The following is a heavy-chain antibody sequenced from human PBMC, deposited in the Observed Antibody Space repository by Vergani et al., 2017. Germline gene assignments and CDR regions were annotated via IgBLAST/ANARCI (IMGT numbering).Heavy chain of an antibody. D-gene: IGHD5-12*01. CDR1: GGSISSYY. J-gene: IGHJ4*02. Sequence: QVQLQESGPGLVKPSETLSLTCTVSGGSISSYYWSWIRQPPGKGLEWIGYIYYSGSTNYNPSLKSRVTISVDTSKNQFSLKLSSVTAADTAVYYCARLDSGWVRYYFDYWGQGTLVTVSS. CDR3: ARLDSGWVRYYFDY. V-gene: IGHV4-59*01. CDR2: IYYSGST.